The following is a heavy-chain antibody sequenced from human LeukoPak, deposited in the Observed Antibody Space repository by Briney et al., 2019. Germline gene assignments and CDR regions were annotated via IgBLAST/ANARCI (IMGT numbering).Heavy chain of an antibody. Sequence: SDTLSLTCAVYGESSFSSYYWSWIRQTPGGALEWIGEINHSVYTNYNPSLKSRVTLSIDTSKNQFSLRLNSVTAADTAVYYCSRQVVGNDYWGQGTLVTVSS. CDR1: GESSFSSYY. V-gene: IGHV4-34*01. CDR2: INHSVYT. J-gene: IGHJ4*02. D-gene: IGHD3-22*01. CDR3: SRQVVGNDY.